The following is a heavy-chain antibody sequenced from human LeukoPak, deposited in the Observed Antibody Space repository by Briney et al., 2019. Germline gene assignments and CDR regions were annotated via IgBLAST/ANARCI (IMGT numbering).Heavy chain of an antibody. J-gene: IGHJ4*02. CDR1: GGPISSYY. CDR2: IYYSGST. CDR3: ARIDIAAPYFDY. Sequence: SETLSLTCTVSGGPISSYYWSWIRQPPGKGLEWIGYIYYSGSTNYNPSLKSRVTISVDTSKNQFSLKLSSVTAADTAVYYCARIDIAAPYFDYWGQGTLVTVSS. V-gene: IGHV4-59*01. D-gene: IGHD6-13*01.